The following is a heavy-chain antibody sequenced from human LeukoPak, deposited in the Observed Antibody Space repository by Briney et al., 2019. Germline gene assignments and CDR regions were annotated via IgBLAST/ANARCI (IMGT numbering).Heavy chain of an antibody. CDR3: ARDGSNCSGGSCYSLVGVYDP. CDR1: GYTFTGYY. V-gene: IGHV1-2*02. CDR2: INPNSGGT. Sequence: ASVKVSCKASGYTFTGYYMHWVRQAPGQGLEWMGWINPNSGGTNYAQKLQGRVTMTTDTSTSTAYMELRSLRSDDTAVYYCARDGSNCSGGSCYSLVGVYDPWGQGTLVTVSS. D-gene: IGHD2-15*01. J-gene: IGHJ5*02.